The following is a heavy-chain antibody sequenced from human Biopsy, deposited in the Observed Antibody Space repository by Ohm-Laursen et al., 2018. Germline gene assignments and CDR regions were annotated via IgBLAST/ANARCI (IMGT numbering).Heavy chain of an antibody. Sequence: SGTLSLTCTVSGDSVTKYYWSWIRQPPGKGLEWIGHIYYSVMTNYNPSLQSRVSISVDTSRNQVSLTLSSVTAAVTAVYYCARDSGILNYGNFKYSHYYGMDVWGQGTKVTVSS. J-gene: IGHJ6*02. V-gene: IGHV4-59*02. D-gene: IGHD4-11*01. CDR2: IYYSVMT. CDR3: ARDSGILNYGNFKYSHYYGMDV. CDR1: GDSVTKYY.